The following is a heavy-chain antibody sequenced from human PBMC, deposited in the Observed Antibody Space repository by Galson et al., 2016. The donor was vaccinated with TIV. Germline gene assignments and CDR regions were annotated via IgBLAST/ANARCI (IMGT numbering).Heavy chain of an antibody. CDR3: ARDRKYYDILTAGNSYYGMDV. J-gene: IGHJ6*02. D-gene: IGHD3-9*01. V-gene: IGHV3-33*01. CDR2: IWYDGNDK. CDR1: GFTFSSYG. Sequence: SLRLSCAASGFTFSSYGMHWVRQAPGKGLQWVAVIWYDGNDKYYADSVKGRFTISRDNSKNTLYLQMNSLRVEDTAVYYCARDRKYYDILTAGNSYYGMDVWGQGTTVTVSS.